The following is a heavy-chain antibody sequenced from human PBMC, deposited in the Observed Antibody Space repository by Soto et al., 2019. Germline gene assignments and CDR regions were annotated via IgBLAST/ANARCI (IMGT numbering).Heavy chain of an antibody. CDR3: VSQRTTVINKAYFDY. Sequence: SETLSLTCTGSGGSVTNSSYYWGWIRQSPGKGLEWIGSVYYRGRSYSKSSVKSRVTISVDTSKNQFSLNLNSVTASDTAVYFCVSQRTTVINKAYFDYWGPGEXVTVSS. V-gene: IGHV4-39*01. CDR2: VYYRGRS. CDR1: GGSVTNSSYY. J-gene: IGHJ4*02. D-gene: IGHD4-4*01.